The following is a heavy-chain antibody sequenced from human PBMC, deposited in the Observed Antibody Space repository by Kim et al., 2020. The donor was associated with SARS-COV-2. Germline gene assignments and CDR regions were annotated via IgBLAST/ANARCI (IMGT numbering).Heavy chain of an antibody. V-gene: IGHV3-21*01. CDR2: ISSSSSYI. D-gene: IGHD3-3*01. CDR3: ERTVLINYDFWSGYYNDPGY. CDR1: GFTFSSYS. J-gene: IGHJ4*02. Sequence: GGSLRLSCAASGFTFSSYSMNWVRQAPGKGLEWVSSISSSSSYIYYADSVKGRFTISRDNAKNSLYLQMNSLRAEDTAVYYCERTVLINYDFWSGYYNDPGYWGQGTLVTVSS.